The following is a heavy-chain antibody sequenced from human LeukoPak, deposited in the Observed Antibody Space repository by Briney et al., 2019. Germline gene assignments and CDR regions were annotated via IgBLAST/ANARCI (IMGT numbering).Heavy chain of an antibody. CDR3: ASTSDYYDSSGYHSFDI. Sequence: ASVKVPRKASGYTFTSYYMHWVRQAPGQGLEWMGIINPSGGSTSYAQKFQGRVTMTRDTSTSTVYMELRSLRSDDTAVYYCASTSDYYDSSGYHSFDIWGQGTMVTVSS. CDR2: INPSGGST. J-gene: IGHJ3*02. D-gene: IGHD3-22*01. CDR1: GYTFTSYY. V-gene: IGHV1-46*01.